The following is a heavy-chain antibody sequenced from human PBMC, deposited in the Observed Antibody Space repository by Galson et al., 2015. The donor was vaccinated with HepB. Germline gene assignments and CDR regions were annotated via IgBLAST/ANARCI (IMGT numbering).Heavy chain of an antibody. CDR2: IIPIFGTA. V-gene: IGHV1-69*06. CDR3: ALTGIAAAGSGPFSDY. D-gene: IGHD6-13*01. J-gene: IGHJ4*02. Sequence: SVKVSCKASGGTFSSYAISWVRQAPGRGLEWMGGIIPIFGTANYAQKFQGRVTITADKSTSTAYMELSSLRSEDTAVYYCALTGIAAAGSGPFSDYWGQGTLVTVSS. CDR1: GGTFSSYA.